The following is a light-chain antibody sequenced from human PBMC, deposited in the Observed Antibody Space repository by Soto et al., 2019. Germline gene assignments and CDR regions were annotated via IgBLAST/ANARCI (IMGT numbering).Light chain of an antibody. CDR1: SGHASFA. Sequence: QPVLTQSPSASASLGASVTLTCTLDSGHASFAIAWHQQLPEKGPRFLMRLNSDGSLYRGYGIPGRFSGSGSGAERYLTISNLQSEDGADYYCQTWGTGFRVFGGGTKVTVL. CDR2: LNSDGSL. V-gene: IGLV4-69*01. J-gene: IGLJ3*02. CDR3: QTWGTGFRV.